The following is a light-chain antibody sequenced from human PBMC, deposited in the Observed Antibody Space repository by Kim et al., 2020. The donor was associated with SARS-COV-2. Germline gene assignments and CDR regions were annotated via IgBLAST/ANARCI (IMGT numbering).Light chain of an antibody. CDR2: RNN. CDR3: STWDSSLTAWV. J-gene: IGLJ3*02. Sequence: QNATLTCTGNSNNVGNQGAAWLQQHQGHPPKLLSSRNNKRPSGISERFSASRSGDTASLTITGLQPEDEADYYCSTWDSSLTAWVFGGGTQLTVL. V-gene: IGLV10-54*01. CDR1: SNNVGNQG.